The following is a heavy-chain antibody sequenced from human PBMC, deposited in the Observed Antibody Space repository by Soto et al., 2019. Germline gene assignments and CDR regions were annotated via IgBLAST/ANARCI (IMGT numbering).Heavy chain of an antibody. J-gene: IGHJ1*01. V-gene: IGHV4-39*01. CDR2: IYYSGST. D-gene: IGHD3-10*01. Sequence: QLQLQESGPGLVKPSETLSLTCTVSGGSISSSSYYWGWIRQPPGKGLEWIGSIYYSGSTYYNPSLKSRVTISVDTSKNQFSLKLSSVTAADTAVYYCARTDGSGSYYNSLAWHFQHWGQGTLVTVSS. CDR3: ARTDGSGSYYNSLAWHFQH. CDR1: GGSISSSSYY.